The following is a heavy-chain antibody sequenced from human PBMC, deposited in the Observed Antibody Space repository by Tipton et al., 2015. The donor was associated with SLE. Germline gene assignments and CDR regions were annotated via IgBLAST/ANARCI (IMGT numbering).Heavy chain of an antibody. CDR1: GFTFDDYG. CDR3: ASAYDSSGYYYHFDY. CDR2: INWNGDST. Sequence: SLRLSCAASGFTFDDYGMSWVRQAPGKGLEWVSGINWNGDSTGYADSVKGRLTISRDNAKNSLYLQMNSLRAEDTALYYCASAYDSSGYYYHFDYWGQGTLVTVS. V-gene: IGHV3-20*04. J-gene: IGHJ4*02. D-gene: IGHD3-22*01.